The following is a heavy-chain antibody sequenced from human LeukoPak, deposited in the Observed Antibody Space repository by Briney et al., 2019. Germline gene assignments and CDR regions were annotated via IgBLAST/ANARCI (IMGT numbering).Heavy chain of an antibody. CDR2: ITGSGGGT. CDR1: GFTFSSCA. J-gene: IGHJ4*02. D-gene: IGHD3-10*01. Sequence: GGSLRLSCAASGFTFSSCAMSWVRQAPGEGLEWVSLITGSGGGTYYADSVKGRFTISRDNSKNTLYLQMNSLRPEDTAVYYCAKGDPYGSGSYPVDYWGQGTLVTVSS. V-gene: IGHV3-23*01. CDR3: AKGDPYGSGSYPVDY.